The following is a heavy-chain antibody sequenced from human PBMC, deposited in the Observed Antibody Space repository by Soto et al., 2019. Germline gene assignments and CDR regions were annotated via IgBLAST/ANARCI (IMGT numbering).Heavy chain of an antibody. J-gene: IGHJ4*02. CDR1: GGSFSGYY. V-gene: IGHV4-34*01. CDR2: INHSGST. CDR3: ARGYRLWSPPGFPFDY. D-gene: IGHD3-10*01. Sequence: SETLSLTCAVYGGSFSGYYWSWIRQPPGKGLEWIGEINHSGSTNYNPSLKSRVTISVDTSKNQFSLKLSSVTAADTAVYYCARGYRLWSPPGFPFDYWGQGTLVTVSS.